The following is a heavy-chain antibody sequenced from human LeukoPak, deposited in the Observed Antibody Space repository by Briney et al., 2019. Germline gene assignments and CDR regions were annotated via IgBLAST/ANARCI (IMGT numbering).Heavy chain of an antibody. V-gene: IGHV4-4*07. CDR1: GDSISNYY. CDR2: IYSSGSA. D-gene: IGHD1-26*01. CDR3: ARIEVGRTKQWDN. Sequence: SETLSLTCTVSGDSISNYYRSWIRQPAGKGLEWIGRIYSSGSANYNPSLKSRVTMSVDTSKNQFSLNLRSVTAADTAVYYCARIEVGRTKQWDNWGQGTLVTVSS. J-gene: IGHJ4*02.